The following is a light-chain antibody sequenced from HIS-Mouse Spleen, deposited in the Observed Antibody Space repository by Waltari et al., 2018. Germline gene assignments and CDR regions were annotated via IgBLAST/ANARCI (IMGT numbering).Light chain of an antibody. CDR3: NARDSSGNHWV. Sequence: SSELTQDPAVSVALGQTVRITCQGDSLRSYYASWYQQKPGQAPVLVIYGKNNRPSRFPDRLSGCSSGNPASLTITEAQAEDEADYCRNARDSSGNHWVFGGGTKLTVL. CDR2: GKN. J-gene: IGLJ3*02. V-gene: IGLV3-19*01. CDR1: SLRSYY.